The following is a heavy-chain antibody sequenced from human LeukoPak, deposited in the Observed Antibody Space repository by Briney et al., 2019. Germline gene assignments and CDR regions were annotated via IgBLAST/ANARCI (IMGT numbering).Heavy chain of an antibody. J-gene: IGHJ3*02. CDR3: AKMVGYYGSGSYYRGAFDI. Sequence: GGSLSLSCAASGFTFSSYGMSWVRQAPGKGLEWVSAISGSGGSTYYADSVKGRFTISRDNSKNTLYLQMNGLRAEDTAVYYCAKMVGYYGSGSYYRGAFDIWGQGTMVTVSS. CDR1: GFTFSSYG. V-gene: IGHV3-23*01. CDR2: ISGSGGST. D-gene: IGHD3-10*01.